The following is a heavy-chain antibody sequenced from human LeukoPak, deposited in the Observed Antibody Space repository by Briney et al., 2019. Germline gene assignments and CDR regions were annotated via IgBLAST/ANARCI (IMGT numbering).Heavy chain of an antibody. CDR2: IWYDGSYE. CDR1: GFTFNKYG. Sequence: GESLRLSCVASGFTFNKYGVHWVRQAPGKGLEWVAVIWYDGSYEYFADSVKGRLAISRDNDKNTVTLQMNSLRVEDTAVYYCARDGSGLAVRGWFDFWGQGTLVTVSS. V-gene: IGHV3-33*01. D-gene: IGHD3-10*01. CDR3: ARDGSGLAVRGWFDF. J-gene: IGHJ5*01.